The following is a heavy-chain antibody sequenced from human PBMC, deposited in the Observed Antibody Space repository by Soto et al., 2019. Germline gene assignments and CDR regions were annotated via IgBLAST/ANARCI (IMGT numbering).Heavy chain of an antibody. Sequence: PSETLSLTCTVSGGSISSGGYYWSWIRQHPGKGLEWIGYIYYSGSTYYNPSLKSRVTISVDTSKNQFSLKLSSVAAADTAVYYCAREHGVPYNWFDPWGQGTLVTVSS. D-gene: IGHD4-17*01. CDR3: AREHGVPYNWFDP. V-gene: IGHV4-31*03. CDR2: IYYSGST. J-gene: IGHJ5*02. CDR1: GGSISSGGYY.